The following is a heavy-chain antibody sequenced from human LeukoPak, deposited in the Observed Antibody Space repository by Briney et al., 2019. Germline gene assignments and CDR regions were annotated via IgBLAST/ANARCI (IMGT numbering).Heavy chain of an antibody. D-gene: IGHD5-12*01. CDR3: ARGGSRYSTSGTVDY. J-gene: IGHJ4*02. CDR1: GYSFTSYV. Sequence: ASVKVSCKASGYSFTSYVSNWVRQAPGQGLEWMGWISTNTGNPTYAQGFTGRFVFSLDTSISTTYLQINSLKAEDTAVYYCARGGSRYSTSGTVDYWGQGTLVIVSS. CDR2: ISTNTGNP. V-gene: IGHV7-4-1*02.